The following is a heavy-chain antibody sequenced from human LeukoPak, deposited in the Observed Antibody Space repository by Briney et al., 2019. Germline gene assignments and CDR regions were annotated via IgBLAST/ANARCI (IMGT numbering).Heavy chain of an antibody. J-gene: IGHJ6*02. CDR3: AREIFDGDYNYYYGMDV. D-gene: IGHD4-17*01. Sequence: GGSLILSCAASGFTFSHYAIHWVRQAPGKGLEWVAVISYDGSTKYYADSVKARFTISRGNSKNTLYLQMNSLRPDDTAVYYCAREIFDGDYNYYYGMDVWGQGTTATVSS. CDR2: ISYDGSTK. CDR1: GFTFSHYA. V-gene: IGHV3-30-3*01.